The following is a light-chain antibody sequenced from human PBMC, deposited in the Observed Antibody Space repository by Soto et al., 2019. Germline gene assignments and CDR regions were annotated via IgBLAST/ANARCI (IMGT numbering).Light chain of an antibody. CDR2: GAS. CDR1: ENIYTN. V-gene: IGKV3-15*01. J-gene: IGKJ5*01. CDR3: QQHRQWPIT. Sequence: EIVMTQSPATLSVSPGERATLSCRASENIYTNLAWYQQKPGQAPRLLFYGASTRATGLPDRFSGSGSGTEFTLTISSLQPEDFAIYYCQQHRQWPITFGQGTRLENK.